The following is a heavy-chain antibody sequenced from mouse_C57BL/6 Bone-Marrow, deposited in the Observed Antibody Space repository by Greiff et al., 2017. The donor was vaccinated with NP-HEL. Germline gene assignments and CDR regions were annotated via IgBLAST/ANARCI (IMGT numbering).Heavy chain of an antibody. D-gene: IGHD1-1*01. J-gene: IGHJ1*03. Sequence: EVKLVESGGGLVQPGGSLKLSCAASGFTFSDYGMAWVRHAPRKGPEWVAFISNLAYSIYYADTVTGRFTISRENAKNTLYLEMSSLRSEDTAMYYCARSSPYWYFDVWGTGTTVTVSS. CDR3: ARSSPYWYFDV. V-gene: IGHV5-15*04. CDR2: ISNLAYSI. CDR1: GFTFSDYG.